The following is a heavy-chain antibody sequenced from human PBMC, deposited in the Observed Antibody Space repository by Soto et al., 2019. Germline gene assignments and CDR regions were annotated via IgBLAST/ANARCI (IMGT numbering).Heavy chain of an antibody. Sequence: GGSLRLSCAASGFTFSSYAMSWVRQAPGKGLEWVSAISGSGGSTYYADSVKGRFTISRDNAKNSLHLQMNSLRAEDTAVYYCTRDASRDSSARGWFDPWGPGTLVTVS. V-gene: IGHV3-23*01. J-gene: IGHJ5*02. CDR1: GFTFSSYA. D-gene: IGHD6-13*01. CDR3: TRDASRDSSARGWFDP. CDR2: ISGSGGST.